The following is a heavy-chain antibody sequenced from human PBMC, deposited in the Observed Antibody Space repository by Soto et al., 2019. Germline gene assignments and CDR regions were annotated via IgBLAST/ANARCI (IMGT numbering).Heavy chain of an antibody. D-gene: IGHD2-2*01. Sequence: SETLSLTCTVSGGSISTYYWNWIRQPPGKGLESIGYIYYSGSANYSPSLKSRVTISVDTSKNEFSLKLSSVTAADTAIYYCARGERGHTKSPAPDHWGQGTLVTVSS. CDR1: GGSISTYY. V-gene: IGHV4-59*01. CDR3: ARGERGHTKSPAPDH. CDR2: IYYSGSA. J-gene: IGHJ4*02.